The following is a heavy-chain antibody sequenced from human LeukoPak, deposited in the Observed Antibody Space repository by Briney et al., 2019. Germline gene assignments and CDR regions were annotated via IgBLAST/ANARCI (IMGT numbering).Heavy chain of an antibody. CDR3: AIDVIAVASTSGFDY. J-gene: IGHJ4*02. Sequence: PGGSLRLSCAASGFTFSRYWMSWVRQAPGKGLEWVANIKEDGSEKYYVDSVEGRFTISRDNAKNSLYLQMNSLRDEDTAVYYCAIDVIAVASTSGFDYWGQGTLVTVSS. CDR2: IKEDGSEK. CDR1: GFTFSRYW. D-gene: IGHD6-13*01. V-gene: IGHV3-7*01.